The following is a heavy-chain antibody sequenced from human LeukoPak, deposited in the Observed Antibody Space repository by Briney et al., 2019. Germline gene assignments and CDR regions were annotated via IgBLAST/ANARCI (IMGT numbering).Heavy chain of an antibody. Sequence: SETLSLTCTVSGGSISSYYWSWIRQPAEKGLEWIGRIYTSGSTNYNPSLKSRVTMSVDTSKNQFSLKLSSVTAADTAVYYCARGIVVVPAAIREGYYFDYWGQGTLVTVSS. CDR2: IYTSGST. CDR3: ARGIVVVPAAIREGYYFDY. D-gene: IGHD2-2*01. J-gene: IGHJ4*02. V-gene: IGHV4-4*07. CDR1: GGSISSYY.